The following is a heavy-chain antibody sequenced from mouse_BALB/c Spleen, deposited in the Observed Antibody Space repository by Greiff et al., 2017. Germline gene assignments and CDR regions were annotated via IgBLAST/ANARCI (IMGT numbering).Heavy chain of an antibody. CDR1: GYSFTSYW. Sequence: EVQLQQSGTVLARPGASVKMSCKASGYSFTSYWMHWVKQRPGQGLEWIGAIYPGNSDTSYNQKFKGKAKLTAVTSASTAYMELSSLTNEDSAVYYCTRRLIYYGNYYAMDYWGQGTSVTVSS. D-gene: IGHD2-1*01. J-gene: IGHJ4*01. CDR2: IYPGNSDT. V-gene: IGHV1-5*01. CDR3: TRRLIYYGNYYAMDY.